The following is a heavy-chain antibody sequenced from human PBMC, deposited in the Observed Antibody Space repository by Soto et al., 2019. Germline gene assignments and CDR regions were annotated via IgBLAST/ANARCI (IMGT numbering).Heavy chain of an antibody. J-gene: IGHJ5*01. CDR3: ARYGTRGDW. D-gene: IGHD3-10*01. CDR2: ISSSGLTT. V-gene: IGHV3-48*03. CDR1: GFNFKVYE. Sequence: GGSRRLSCQAAGFNFKVYEMHGVHKAPGKGLEWVSYISSSGLTTYYADFAEDRFTISRANAKDSLYLHLNSLRVGDTAVYYCARYGTRGDWWGLGTQVTVSS.